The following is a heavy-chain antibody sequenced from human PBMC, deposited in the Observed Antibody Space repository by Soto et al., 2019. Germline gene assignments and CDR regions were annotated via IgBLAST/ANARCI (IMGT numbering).Heavy chain of an antibody. Sequence: GASVKVSCKASGYTFTSYAMHWVRQAPGQRLEWMGWINAGNGNTKYSQKFQGRVTITRDTSASTAYMELSSLRSEDTAVYYCASSGDGSGSYSPSVPRYYYYYGMDVWGQGTTVTVSS. V-gene: IGHV1-3*01. J-gene: IGHJ6*02. CDR1: GYTFTSYA. D-gene: IGHD3-10*01. CDR3: ASSGDGSGSYSPSVPRYYYYYGMDV. CDR2: INAGNGNT.